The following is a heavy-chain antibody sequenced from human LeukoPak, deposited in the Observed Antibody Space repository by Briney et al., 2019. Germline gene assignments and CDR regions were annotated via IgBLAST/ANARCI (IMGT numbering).Heavy chain of an antibody. Sequence: GASVKVSCKASGYTFTGYYMHWVRQAPGQGLEWMGWINPNSGGTNYAQKFQGRVTMTRDTSISTAYMELSRLRSDDTAVYYCASQSYYYDSSGYYANALDIWGQGTMVTVSS. CDR1: GYTFTGYY. J-gene: IGHJ3*02. CDR2: INPNSGGT. CDR3: ASQSYYYDSSGYYANALDI. D-gene: IGHD3-22*01. V-gene: IGHV1-2*02.